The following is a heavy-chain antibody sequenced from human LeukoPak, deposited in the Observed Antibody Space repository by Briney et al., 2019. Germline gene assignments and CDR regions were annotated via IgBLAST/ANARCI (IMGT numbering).Heavy chain of an antibody. CDR2: MNPNSGNT. J-gene: IGHJ4*02. CDR3: ARGGGYCSGGSCPYYFDY. V-gene: IGHV1-8*01. Sequence: ASVKLSCTVSGYTFTSYDINWVRQATGQGLEWMGWMNPNSGNTGYSQKFQGRVTMATDTSISTAYMELSSLTSEDTAVYYCARGGGYCSGGSCPYYFDYWGQGTLVTVSS. D-gene: IGHD2-15*01. CDR1: GYTFTSYD.